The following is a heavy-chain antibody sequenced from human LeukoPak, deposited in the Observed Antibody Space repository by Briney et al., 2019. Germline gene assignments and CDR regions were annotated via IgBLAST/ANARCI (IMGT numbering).Heavy chain of an antibody. V-gene: IGHV1-58*02. CDR1: GFTFTSSA. CDR2: IVVGSGNT. J-gene: IGHJ5*02. CDR3: ARGSAMAANWFDP. D-gene: IGHD5-18*01. Sequence: SVKVSCKASGFTFTSSAMQWVRQARGQCLEWIGWIVVGSGNTNYAQKFQERVTITRDMSTSTAYMELSSLRSEDTAVYYCARGSAMAANWFDPWGQGTLVTVSS.